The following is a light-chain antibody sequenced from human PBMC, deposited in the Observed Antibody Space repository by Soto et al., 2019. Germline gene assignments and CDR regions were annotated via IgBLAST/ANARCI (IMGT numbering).Light chain of an antibody. CDR2: DVT. V-gene: IGLV2-14*03. CDR3: SSYRASSTTHYV. J-gene: IGLJ1*01. CDR1: SSDIGGYNY. Sequence: QSALTQPASLSGSPGQSITIYCTGTSSDIGGYNYVSWYQQHPGKAPKLIIHDVTNRPSGVSDRFFGSKSGNTASLTISGLQAEDEADYYCSSYRASSTTHYVFGTGTKLTVL.